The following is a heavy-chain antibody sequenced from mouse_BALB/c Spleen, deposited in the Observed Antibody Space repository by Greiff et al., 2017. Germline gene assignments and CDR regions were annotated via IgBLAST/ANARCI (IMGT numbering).Heavy chain of an antibody. V-gene: IGHV5-6-5*01. Sequence: EVMLVESGGGLVKPGGSLKLSCAASGFTFSSYAMSWVRQTPEKRLEWVASISSGGSTYYPDSVKGRFTISRDNARNILYLQMSSLRSEDTAMYYCARVITTAPYAMDYWGQGTSVTVSS. CDR2: ISSGGST. D-gene: IGHD1-2*01. CDR1: GFTFSSYA. CDR3: ARVITTAPYAMDY. J-gene: IGHJ4*01.